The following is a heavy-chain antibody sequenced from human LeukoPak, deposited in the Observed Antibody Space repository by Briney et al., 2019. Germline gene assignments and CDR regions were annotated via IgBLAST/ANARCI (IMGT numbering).Heavy chain of an antibody. J-gene: IGHJ6*02. CDR3: ARDYSGYGMVV. D-gene: IGHD1-26*01. Sequence: ASVKVSCKASGGTFSSYGISWVRPAPGQGLEWMGGIIPIFGTANYAQKFQGRVTITADESTSTAYMELSSLRSEDTAVYYCARDYSGYGMVVWGQGTTVTVSS. CDR1: GGTFSSYG. V-gene: IGHV1-69*13. CDR2: IIPIFGTA.